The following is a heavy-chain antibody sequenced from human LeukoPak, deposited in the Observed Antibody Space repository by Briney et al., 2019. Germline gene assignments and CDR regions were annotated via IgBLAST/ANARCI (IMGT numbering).Heavy chain of an antibody. CDR3: ARWSGSGSYLRFDP. J-gene: IGHJ5*02. D-gene: IGHD1-26*01. Sequence: PSETLSLTCAVYGGSFSGYYWSWIRQPPGKGLEWIGEINHSGSTNYNPSLKSRVTISVDTSKNQFSLKLSSVTAADTAVYYCARWSGSGSYLRFDPWGQGTLVTVSS. V-gene: IGHV4-34*01. CDR2: INHSGST. CDR1: GGSFSGYY.